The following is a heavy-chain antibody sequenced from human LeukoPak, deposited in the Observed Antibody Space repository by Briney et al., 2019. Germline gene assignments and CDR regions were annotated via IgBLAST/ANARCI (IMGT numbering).Heavy chain of an antibody. CDR1: GFTFSSYS. V-gene: IGHV3-21*01. Sequence: GGSLRLSCAASGFTFSSYSMNWVRQAPGKGLEWVSSISSSSSYIYYADSVKGRFTISRDNAKNSLYLQMNSLRAEDTAVYYCASKDDFWTGYNYWGQGTLVTVSS. D-gene: IGHD3/OR15-3a*01. J-gene: IGHJ4*02. CDR3: ASKDDFWTGYNY. CDR2: ISSSSSYI.